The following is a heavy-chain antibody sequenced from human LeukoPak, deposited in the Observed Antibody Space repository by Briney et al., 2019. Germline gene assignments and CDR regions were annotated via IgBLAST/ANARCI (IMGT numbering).Heavy chain of an antibody. CDR3: ARVDVGAAVFDY. CDR1: GYSISSAYY. CDR2: IYHSGTT. Sequence: SETLSLTCTVSGYSISSAYYWGWIRQPPGKGLEWIGSIYHSGTTYYNPSLKSRVTISVDTSKHQFSLNLSSVTAADTAVYYCARVDVGAAVFDYWGQGTLVTVSS. J-gene: IGHJ4*02. V-gene: IGHV4-38-2*02. D-gene: IGHD2-15*01.